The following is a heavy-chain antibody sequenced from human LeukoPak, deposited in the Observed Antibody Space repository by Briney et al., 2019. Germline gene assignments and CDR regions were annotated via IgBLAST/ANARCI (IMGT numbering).Heavy chain of an antibody. D-gene: IGHD6-13*01. CDR2: ISSRSATI. J-gene: IGHJ4*02. V-gene: IGHV3-48*01. Sequence: TGGSLRLSCAASGFTFSSYGMHWVRQAPGKGLEWVSYISSRSATIYYADSVKGRFTISRDNAKNSLYLQMNSLRAEDTAVYYCARDPLSSSSFDLWGQGTLVTVSS. CDR3: ARDPLSSSSFDL. CDR1: GFTFSSYG.